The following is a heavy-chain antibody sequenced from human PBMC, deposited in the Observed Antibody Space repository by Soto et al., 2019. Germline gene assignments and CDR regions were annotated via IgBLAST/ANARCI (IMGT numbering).Heavy chain of an antibody. CDR2: IIPIFGTA. CDR1: GGTFSSYA. V-gene: IGHV1-69*13. D-gene: IGHD6-13*01. Sequence: ASVKVSCKASGGTFSSYAISWVRQAPGQGLEWMGGIIPIFGTANYAQKFQGRVTITADESTSTAYMELSSLRSEDTAVYYCSRTNIAAAGSYYFDYWGQGTLVTVSS. CDR3: SRTNIAAAGSYYFDY. J-gene: IGHJ4*02.